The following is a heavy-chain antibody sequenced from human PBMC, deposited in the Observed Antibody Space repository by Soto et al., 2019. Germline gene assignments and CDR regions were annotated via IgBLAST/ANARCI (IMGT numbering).Heavy chain of an antibody. V-gene: IGHV3-7*03. Sequence: DVQLVDSGGGLVQPGGSLRLSCAASGFTFNMFWMNWVRQAPGKGLEWVATIKEDGSEKYYADSVRGRFTISRDNAKSSLYLQMNSLRAEDTAVYYCATPLGARWVKYPPAYWGQGSLVTVSS. CDR3: ATPLGARWVKYPPAY. CDR2: IKEDGSEK. D-gene: IGHD3-16*01. J-gene: IGHJ4*02. CDR1: GFTFNMFW.